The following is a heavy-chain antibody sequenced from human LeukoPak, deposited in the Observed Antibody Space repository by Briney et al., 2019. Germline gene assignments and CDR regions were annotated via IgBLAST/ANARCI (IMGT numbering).Heavy chain of an antibody. CDR3: ARHYYDSSGYSVGFDY. J-gene: IGHJ4*02. D-gene: IGHD3-22*01. CDR2: IYYSGST. Sequence: SETLSLTCTVSGGSISSGGYYWSWIRQHPGKGLEWIGYIYYSGSTYYNPSLKSRVTISVDTSKNQFSLKLSSVTAADTAVYYCARHYYDSSGYSVGFDYWSQGTLVTVSS. V-gene: IGHV4-31*03. CDR1: GGSISSGGYY.